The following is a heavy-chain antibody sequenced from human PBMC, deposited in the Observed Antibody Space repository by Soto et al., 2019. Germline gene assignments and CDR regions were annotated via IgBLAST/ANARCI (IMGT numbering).Heavy chain of an antibody. CDR2: INPSGGST. CDR1: GYTFTSYY. D-gene: IGHD3-16*01. Sequence: GASVKVSCKASGYTFTSYYMHWVRQAPGQGLEWMGIINPSGGSTSYAQKFQGRVAISVDASKTHFSLRLNSVTAADAAVYYCATYDSPYYYMDVWGKGTTVTVSS. J-gene: IGHJ6*03. V-gene: IGHV1-46*01. CDR3: ATYDSPYYYMDV.